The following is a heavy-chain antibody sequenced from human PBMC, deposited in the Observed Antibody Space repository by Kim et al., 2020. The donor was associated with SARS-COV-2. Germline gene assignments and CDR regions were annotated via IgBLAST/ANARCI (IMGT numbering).Heavy chain of an antibody. CDR3: ARDPERWERYPLNQRTFDY. CDR2: ISSSSSYI. V-gene: IGHV3-21*01. CDR1: GFTFSSYS. Sequence: GGSLRLSCAASGFTFSSYSMNWVRQAPGKGLEWVSSISSSSSYIYYADSVKGRFTISRDNAKNSLYLQMNSLRAEDTAVYYCARDPERWERYPLNQRTFDYWGQGTLVTVSS. J-gene: IGHJ4*02. D-gene: IGHD1-26*01.